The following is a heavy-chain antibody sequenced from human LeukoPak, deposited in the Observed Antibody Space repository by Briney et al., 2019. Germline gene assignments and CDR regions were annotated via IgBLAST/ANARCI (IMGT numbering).Heavy chain of an antibody. D-gene: IGHD3-22*01. CDR3: ARVRPPMIVVVESRYWFDP. V-gene: IGHV1-2*02. CDR2: INPNSGGT. CDR1: GYTFTGYY. Sequence: ALVKVSCKASGYTFTGYYMHWVRQAPGQGLEWMGWINPNSGGTNYAQKFQGRVTMTRDTSISTAYMELSRLRSDDTAVYYCARVRPPMIVVVESRYWFDPWGQGTLVTVSS. J-gene: IGHJ5*02.